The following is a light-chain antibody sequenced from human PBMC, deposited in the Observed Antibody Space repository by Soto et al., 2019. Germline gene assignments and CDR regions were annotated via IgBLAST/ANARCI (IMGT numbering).Light chain of an antibody. Sequence: QSALTQPASVSGSPGQSITISCTGTSSDIGNYNYVSWYQQYPGEAPKLMIYEVSNRPSGVSNRFSGSKSGNTASLTISRLRSEDEADYYCCSYSTANTLRGVFGGGTQLTVL. J-gene: IGLJ2*01. CDR2: EVS. V-gene: IGLV2-14*01. CDR3: CSYSTANTLRGV. CDR1: SSDIGNYNY.